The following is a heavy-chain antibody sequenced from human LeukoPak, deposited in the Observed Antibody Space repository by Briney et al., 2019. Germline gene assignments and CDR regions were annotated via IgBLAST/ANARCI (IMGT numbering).Heavy chain of an antibody. CDR2: IWYDGNNK. CDR1: GFTFSSYG. D-gene: IGHD3-16*01. J-gene: IGHJ5*02. CDR3: ARGSGAYYTWFDP. Sequence: GGSLRLSCAASGFTFSSYGMRWVRQAPGKGLEWVAVIWYDGNNKYYADSVKGRFTISRDNSKNTLYLQMNSLRAEDTAVYYCARGSGAYYTWFDPWGQGTLVAVSS. V-gene: IGHV3-33*01.